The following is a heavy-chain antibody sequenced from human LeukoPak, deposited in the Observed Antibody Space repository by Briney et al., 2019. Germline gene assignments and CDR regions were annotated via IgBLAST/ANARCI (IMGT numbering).Heavy chain of an antibody. CDR3: ASIAVAGTLFDY. CDR2: IYYSGST. J-gene: IGHJ4*02. D-gene: IGHD6-19*01. Sequence: TSETLSLTCTVSGGSISSSSYYWGWIRQPPGKGLEWIGGIYYSGSTYYNPSLKSRVTISVDTSKNQFSLKLSSVTAADTAVYYCASIAVAGTLFDYWGQGTLVTVSS. CDR1: GGSISSSSYY. V-gene: IGHV4-39*01.